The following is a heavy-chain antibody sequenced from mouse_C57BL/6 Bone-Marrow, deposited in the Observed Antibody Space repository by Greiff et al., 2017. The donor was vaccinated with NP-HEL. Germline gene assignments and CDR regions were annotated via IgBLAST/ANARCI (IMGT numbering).Heavy chain of an antibody. CDR3: ASYYGNYETWFAY. Sequence: EVKLMESGGGLVQPGESLKLSCESNEYEFPSHDMSWVRKTPEKRLELVAAINSDGGSTYYPDTMERRFIISRDNTKKTLYLQMSSLRSEDTALYYCASYYGNYETWFAYWGQGTLVTVSA. J-gene: IGHJ3*01. V-gene: IGHV5-2*01. D-gene: IGHD2-1*01. CDR2: INSDGGST. CDR1: EYEFPSHD.